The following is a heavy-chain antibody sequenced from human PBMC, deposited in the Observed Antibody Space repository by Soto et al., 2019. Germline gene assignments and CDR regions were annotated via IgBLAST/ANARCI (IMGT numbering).Heavy chain of an antibody. D-gene: IGHD4-17*01. CDR3: ARAEYGDYDFDY. CDR2: IWYDGSNK. CDR1: GFTFSSYG. Sequence: GGSLRLSCAASGFTFSSYGMHWVRQAPGKGLEWVAVIWYDGSNKYYADSVKGRFTISRDNSKNTLYLQMNSLRAEDTAVYYCARAEYGDYDFDYWGQGTLVTVSS. J-gene: IGHJ4*02. V-gene: IGHV3-33*01.